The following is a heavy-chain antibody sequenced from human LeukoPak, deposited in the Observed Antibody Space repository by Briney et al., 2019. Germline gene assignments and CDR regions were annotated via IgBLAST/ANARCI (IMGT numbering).Heavy chain of an antibody. Sequence: ASVKVSCKASGYTFTSYDINWVRQATGQGLEWVGWVSGHNGNRNYAQKVQGRVTMTTDTSTRTAYMELRSLRSDDTAVYYCARDTSYDFWSDPTELFDMWGQGTMVTVSS. CDR1: GYTFTSYD. V-gene: IGHV1-18*01. J-gene: IGHJ3*02. D-gene: IGHD3-3*01. CDR3: ARDTSYDFWSDPTELFDM. CDR2: VSGHNGNR.